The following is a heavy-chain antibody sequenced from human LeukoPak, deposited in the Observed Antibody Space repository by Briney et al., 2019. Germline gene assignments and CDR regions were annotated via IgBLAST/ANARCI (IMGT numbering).Heavy chain of an antibody. Sequence: GGSLRLSCAASGFTFSSYSMNWVRQAPGKGLEWVSSISSSSSYIYYADSVKGRFTISRDNAKNSLYLQMNSLRAEDTAVYYCARDKNGQGSHYYWGQGTLVTVSS. V-gene: IGHV3-21*01. CDR1: GFTFSSYS. CDR2: ISSSSSYI. J-gene: IGHJ4*02. D-gene: IGHD3-10*01. CDR3: ARDKNGQGSHYY.